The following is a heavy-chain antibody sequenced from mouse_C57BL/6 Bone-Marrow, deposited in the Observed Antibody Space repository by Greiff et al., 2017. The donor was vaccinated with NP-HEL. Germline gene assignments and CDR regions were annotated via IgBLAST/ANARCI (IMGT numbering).Heavy chain of an antibody. CDR2: IYPGGGYT. V-gene: IGHV1-63*01. D-gene: IGHD4-1*01. J-gene: IGHJ4*01. Sequence: VQLQQSGAELVRPGTSVKMSCKASGYTFTNYWIGWAKQRPGHGLEWIGDIYPGGGYTNYNEKFKGKATLTADKSSSTAYMQFSSLTSEDSAIYYCARSGGNSNWDLYAMDYWGQGTSVTVSS. CDR1: GYTFTNYW. CDR3: ARSGGNSNWDLYAMDY.